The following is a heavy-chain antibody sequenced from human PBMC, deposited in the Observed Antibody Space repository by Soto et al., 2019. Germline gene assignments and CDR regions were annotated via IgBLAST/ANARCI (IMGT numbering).Heavy chain of an antibody. CDR1: GGTFSRHA. CDR3: ARAAIHGSSWYFWFDP. CDR2: IIPLFGTT. D-gene: IGHD6-13*01. Sequence: SVKVSCKTSGGTFSRHASNWVRQAAGQGLEWMGGIIPLFGTTNYAQKFKGRVTISADESSSTAYMELSSLTSEDAAVYYCARAAIHGSSWYFWFDPWGQGALVTVSS. J-gene: IGHJ5*02. V-gene: IGHV1-69*13.